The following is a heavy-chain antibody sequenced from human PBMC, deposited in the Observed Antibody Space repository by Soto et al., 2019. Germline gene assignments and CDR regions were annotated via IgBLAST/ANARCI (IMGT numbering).Heavy chain of an antibody. CDR3: SRSINS. V-gene: IGHV3-7*01. Sequence: PGGSLRLSCAASGFTFSTYWMDWVRQTPGKGLEWVANINQDGSEKNYVDSVKGRFTIYRDNAKNSLYLQMSSLTAEDSALYYCSRSINSWGQGTLVTVSS. CDR2: INQDGSEK. CDR1: GFTFSTYW. J-gene: IGHJ4*02. D-gene: IGHD2-21*01.